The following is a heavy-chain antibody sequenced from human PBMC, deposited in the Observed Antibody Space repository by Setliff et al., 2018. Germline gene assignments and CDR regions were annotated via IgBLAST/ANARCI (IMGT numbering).Heavy chain of an antibody. J-gene: IGHJ6*03. CDR3: ARDPLPKHYDVVTGYYSTPNYYYMDV. CDR2: LNPKNNDT. Sequence: ASVKVSCKTSGYTFTDYYIHWVRQAPGEGLEWMGWLNPKNNDTSYAQKFLGRVTMTRDTSISAAYMELITLRSDDTALYYCARDPLPKHYDVVTGYYSTPNYYYMDVWGKGTTVTVSS. D-gene: IGHD3-9*01. CDR1: GYTFTDYY. V-gene: IGHV1-2*02.